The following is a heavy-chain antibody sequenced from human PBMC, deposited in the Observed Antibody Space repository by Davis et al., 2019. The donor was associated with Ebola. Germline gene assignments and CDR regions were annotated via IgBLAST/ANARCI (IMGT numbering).Heavy chain of an antibody. CDR3: VRTTYGAPEY. J-gene: IGHJ4*02. V-gene: IGHV3-74*01. CDR1: GFTFSNYW. D-gene: IGHD4-17*01. CDR2: ISPDGSRA. Sequence: PGGSLRLSCAASGFTFSNYWMVWVRQPPGKGLVRVSAISPDGSRANYADSVKSRFTISRDNAKNTLYMQMNSLLAEDTAVYYCVRTTYGAPEYWGQGTLVTVSS.